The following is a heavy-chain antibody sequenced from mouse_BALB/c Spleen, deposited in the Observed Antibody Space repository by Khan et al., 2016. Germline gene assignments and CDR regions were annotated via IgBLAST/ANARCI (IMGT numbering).Heavy chain of an antibody. Sequence: EVQLQESGPELVKPGASVKISCKASGYTFTDYNMHWVKQSHGKSLEWIGYIYPYNGGTGYNQKFKSKATLTVDNSSSTAYMELRSLTSEDSAVYYCASDSSGYDWFAYWGQGTLVTVSA. CDR1: GYTFTDYN. J-gene: IGHJ3*01. D-gene: IGHD3-2*01. CDR3: ASDSSGYDWFAY. CDR2: IYPYNGGT. V-gene: IGHV1S29*02.